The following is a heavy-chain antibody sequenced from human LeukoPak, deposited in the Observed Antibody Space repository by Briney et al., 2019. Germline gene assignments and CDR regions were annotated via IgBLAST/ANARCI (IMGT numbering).Heavy chain of an antibody. CDR1: GYTFTSYY. D-gene: IGHD3-16*02. CDR3: ARGGGYRYDY. Sequence: ASVKVSCKASGYTFTSYYMHWVRPAPGQGLEWMGIINPSGGSTSHAQKFQGRVTMTSDTSTSTLYMELSSLRSEDTAMYYCARGGGYRYDYWGQGTLVTVSS. CDR2: INPSGGST. J-gene: IGHJ4*02. V-gene: IGHV1-46*01.